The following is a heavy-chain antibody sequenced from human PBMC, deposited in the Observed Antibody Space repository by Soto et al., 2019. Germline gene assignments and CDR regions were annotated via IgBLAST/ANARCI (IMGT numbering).Heavy chain of an antibody. CDR1: GGSLTNYF. V-gene: IGHV4-59*01. D-gene: IGHD2-21*02. J-gene: IGHJ3*01. Sequence: QVQLQESGPGLVDPSETLSLTCTVSGGSLTNYFWTWIRQYPGKGLEWIAYIRYSGKTDYNPSLKSRVTISVDTPKNQFSLKLTSVTAADTAMYYCARFQYTVVTPFDLWGQGTMVIVSS. CDR2: IRYSGKT. CDR3: ARFQYTVVTPFDL.